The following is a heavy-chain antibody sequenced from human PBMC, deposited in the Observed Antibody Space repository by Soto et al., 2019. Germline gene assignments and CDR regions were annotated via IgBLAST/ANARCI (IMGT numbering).Heavy chain of an antibody. Sequence: EVQLVESGGDLVQPGGSLSLSCAASGFTFSSNWMTWVRQALGKGLEWVANVKQDGSETYYVDSVKGRFTISRDNAKNSLHLHMNSLRAEVAAVYYCATRKGWWLRLVFDYCGQATLVTVSS. CDR2: VKQDGSET. CDR1: GFTFSSNW. V-gene: IGHV3-7*01. CDR3: ATRKGWWLRLVFDY. J-gene: IGHJ4*02. D-gene: IGHD5-12*01.